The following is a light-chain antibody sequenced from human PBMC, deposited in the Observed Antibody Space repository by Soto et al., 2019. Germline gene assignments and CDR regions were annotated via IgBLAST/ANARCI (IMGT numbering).Light chain of an antibody. V-gene: IGLV2-14*01. CDR3: SSYTSIITLYV. CDR2: EVS. CDR1: SSAVGGYNY. J-gene: IGLJ1*01. Sequence: QSALTHPASVSGSPGQSITISCTGTSSAVGGYNYVSWYQQHPGKAPKLMIYEVSNRPSGVSNRFSGSKSGNTASLTISGLQAEVEADYYCSSYTSIITLYVFGSGTKVTVL.